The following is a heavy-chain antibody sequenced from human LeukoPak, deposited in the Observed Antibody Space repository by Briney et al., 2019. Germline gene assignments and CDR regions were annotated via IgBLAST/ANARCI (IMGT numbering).Heavy chain of an antibody. CDR3: AKSQLLSNWLNWFGP. J-gene: IGHJ5*02. CDR2: ISGSGGST. V-gene: IGHV3-23*01. Sequence: GGSLRLSCAPSGFTFSSDGTSWVRQAPGGGLEWVSGISGSGGSTLYADSVKGRFPIARDNSNNTLYLQRNSLRAEYTAVYYCAKSQLLSNWLNWFGPWGQGTLVTVSS. CDR1: GFTFSSDG. D-gene: IGHD1-26*01.